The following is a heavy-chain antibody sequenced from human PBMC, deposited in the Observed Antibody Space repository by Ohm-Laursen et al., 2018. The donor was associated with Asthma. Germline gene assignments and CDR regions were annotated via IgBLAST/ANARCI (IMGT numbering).Heavy chain of an antibody. Sequence: SQTLSLTCTVSGGSISSGGYYWSWIRQHPGKGLEWIGYIYYSGSTYYNPSLKSRVTISVDTSKNQFSLKLSSVTAADTAVYYCARRNELLRSYWYFDLWGRGTLVTVSS. CDR2: IYYSGST. CDR3: ARRNELLRSYWYFDL. CDR1: GGSISSGGYY. D-gene: IGHD3-10*01. J-gene: IGHJ2*01. V-gene: IGHV4-31*03.